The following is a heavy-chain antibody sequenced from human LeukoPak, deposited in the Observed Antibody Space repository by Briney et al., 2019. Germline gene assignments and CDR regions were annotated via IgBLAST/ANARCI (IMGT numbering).Heavy chain of an antibody. V-gene: IGHV4-31*03. J-gene: IGHJ4*02. Sequence: SQTLSLTCTVSGGSINNGGYYWSWIRQHPGKGLEWIGYIYYSGSSYYNPSLRSRVTISVDTSKNHFSLKLSSVTAADTAMYYCARGRWGFDYWGQGTLVTVSS. CDR1: GGSINNGGYY. D-gene: IGHD3-16*01. CDR2: IYYSGSS. CDR3: ARGRWGFDY.